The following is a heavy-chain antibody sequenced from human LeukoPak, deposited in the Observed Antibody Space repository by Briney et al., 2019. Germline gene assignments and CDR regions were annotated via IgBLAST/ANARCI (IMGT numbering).Heavy chain of an antibody. CDR3: ARERLLWFGELVY. J-gene: IGHJ4*02. CDR2: IYHSGST. D-gene: IGHD3-10*01. Sequence: SETLSLTCTVSGVSISSSNWWSWVRQPPGKGLEWIGEIYHSGSTNYNPSLKSRVTISVDKSKNQFSLKLSSVTAADTAVYYCARERLLWFGELVYWGQGTLVTVSS. CDR1: GVSISSSNW. V-gene: IGHV4-4*02.